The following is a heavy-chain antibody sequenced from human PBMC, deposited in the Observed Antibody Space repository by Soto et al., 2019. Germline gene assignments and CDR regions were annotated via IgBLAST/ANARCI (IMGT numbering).Heavy chain of an antibody. D-gene: IGHD6-6*01. Sequence: GGSLRLSCAASGFTFSSYSMNWVRQAPGKGLEWVSSISSSSSYIYYADSVKGRFTISRDNAKNSLYLQMNSLRAEDTAVYYCARNLEYRSSRDAFDIWGQGTMVTASS. CDR1: GFTFSSYS. V-gene: IGHV3-21*01. CDR2: ISSSSSYI. J-gene: IGHJ3*02. CDR3: ARNLEYRSSRDAFDI.